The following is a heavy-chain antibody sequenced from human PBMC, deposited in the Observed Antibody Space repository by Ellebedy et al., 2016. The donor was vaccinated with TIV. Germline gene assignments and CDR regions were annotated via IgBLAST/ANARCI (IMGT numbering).Heavy chain of an antibody. Sequence: GESLKISCEGSGYSFAPYWIGGVRQMPGKGLEWMGIIYPGDSDTKSNPSFQGQVTISAAKSISTAYLQWSSLKASDTAIYFCARRHSGLDTFDFWGQGTLVTVSS. V-gene: IGHV5-51*01. CDR2: IYPGDSDT. J-gene: IGHJ3*01. CDR3: ARRHSGLDTFDF. D-gene: IGHD3-10*01. CDR1: GYSFAPYW.